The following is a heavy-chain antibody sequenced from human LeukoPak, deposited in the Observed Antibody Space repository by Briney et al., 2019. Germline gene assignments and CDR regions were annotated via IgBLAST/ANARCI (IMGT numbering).Heavy chain of an antibody. CDR3: ARGGDRRGFDY. Sequence: TLSLTCTVSGGSISDGGYYWSWIRQHPGKGLKWIGYIYDSGTTYYSPALQSRVTISVDKSDNKFSLKLRSLTAADTAVYYCARGGDRRGFDYWGQGTLVIVSS. D-gene: IGHD1-14*01. V-gene: IGHV4-31*03. CDR1: GGSISDGGYY. J-gene: IGHJ4*02. CDR2: IYDSGTT.